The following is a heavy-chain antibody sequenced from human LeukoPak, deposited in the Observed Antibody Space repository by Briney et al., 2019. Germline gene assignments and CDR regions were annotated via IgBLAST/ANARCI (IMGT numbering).Heavy chain of an antibody. V-gene: IGHV1-69-2*01. CDR2: VDPEDGET. D-gene: IGHD2-15*01. CDR1: GYTFTDYY. Sequence: ASVKISCKVSGYTFTDYYMHWVQQAPGKGLEWMGLVDPEDGETIYAEKFQGRVTITVDTSTDTAYMELSSLRSENTAVYYCATDQKGALLPFDYWGQGTLVTVSS. J-gene: IGHJ4*02. CDR3: ATDQKGALLPFDY.